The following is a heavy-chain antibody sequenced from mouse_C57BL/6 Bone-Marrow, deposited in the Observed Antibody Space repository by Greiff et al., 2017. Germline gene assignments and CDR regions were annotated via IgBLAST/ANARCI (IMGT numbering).Heavy chain of an antibody. CDR2: IFPGSGST. D-gene: IGHD2-1*01. CDR3: ARSGLRLWSLRGYFDY. Sequence: QFQLQQSGPELVKPGASVKISCKASGYTFTDYYINWVKQRPGQGLEWIGWIFPGSGSTYYNEKFKGKATLTVDKSSSTAYMLLSSLTSEDSAVYFCARSGLRLWSLRGYFDYWGQGTTLTVSS. CDR1: GYTFTDYY. V-gene: IGHV1-75*01. J-gene: IGHJ2*01.